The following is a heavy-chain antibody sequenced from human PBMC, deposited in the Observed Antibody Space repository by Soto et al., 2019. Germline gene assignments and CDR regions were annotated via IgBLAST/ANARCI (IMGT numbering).Heavy chain of an antibody. CDR1: GGSISSGDYY. CDR3: AKGCLTYYDFWN. D-gene: IGHD3-3*01. Sequence: QVQLQESGPGLVKPSQTLSLTCTVSGGSISSGDYYWSWIRQPPGKGLEWIGYIYYSGRTYYNPSLKSRVTIPVDTSKNQFSLKLSSVNAADPAVYYCAKGCLTYYDFWNWGQETMVTVSS. CDR2: IYYSGRT. J-gene: IGHJ4*02. V-gene: IGHV4-30-4*01.